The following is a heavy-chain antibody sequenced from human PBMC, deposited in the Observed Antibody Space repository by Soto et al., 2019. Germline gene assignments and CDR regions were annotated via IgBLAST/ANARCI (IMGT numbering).Heavy chain of an antibody. J-gene: IGHJ4*02. CDR1: GGAFATFA. V-gene: IGHV1-69*06. D-gene: IGHD3-10*01. Sequence: QVQLVQSGAEVKKPGSSVKVSCKASGGAFATFAISWVRQAPGQGLEWMGGIIPIFGTGTSAQRFQGRVTITADKSTSTIYMELSSLRSEDTAMYYCGRGWGSGSCCGYWGQGPLVTGSS. CDR2: IIPIFGTG. CDR3: GRGWGSGSCCGY.